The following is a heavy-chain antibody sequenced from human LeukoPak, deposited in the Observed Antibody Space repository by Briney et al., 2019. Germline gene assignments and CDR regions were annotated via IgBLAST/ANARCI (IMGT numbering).Heavy chain of an antibody. CDR3: TRDLNSGYDFPYYYYYMDV. CDR2: IRSKAYGGTT. J-gene: IGHJ6*03. Sequence: GVLRLSCTASGFTFGDYAMSWVRQAPGKGLEWVGFIRSKAYGGTTEYAASVKGRFTISRDDSKSIAYLQMNSLKTEDTAVYYCTRDLNSGYDFPYYYYYMDVWGKGTTVTISS. V-gene: IGHV3-49*04. CDR1: GFTFGDYA. D-gene: IGHD5-12*01.